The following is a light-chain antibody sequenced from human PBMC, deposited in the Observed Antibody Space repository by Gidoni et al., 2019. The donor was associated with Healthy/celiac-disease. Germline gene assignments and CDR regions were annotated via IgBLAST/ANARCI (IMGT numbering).Light chain of an antibody. CDR3: QQRSNWPRWT. Sequence: EIVLTQSPATLSLSPGERATLSCRASQSVSSYFAWYQQKPGQAPRLLIYDASNRATGIPARFSGSGSGTDFTLTISSLEPEDFAVYYCQQRSNWPRWTFXXXTKVEIK. J-gene: IGKJ1*01. CDR2: DAS. V-gene: IGKV3-11*01. CDR1: QSVSSY.